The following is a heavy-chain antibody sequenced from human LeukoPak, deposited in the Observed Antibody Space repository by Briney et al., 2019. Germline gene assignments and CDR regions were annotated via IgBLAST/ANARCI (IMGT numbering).Heavy chain of an antibody. CDR1: GFTFSSYS. Sequence: GGSLRLSCAASGFTFSSYSMNWVRQAPGKRLEWVSSISSSSSYIYYADSVKGRFTISRDNAKNSLYLQMNSLRAEDTAVYYCARALLRGIAAAGTIDYWGQGTLVTVSS. D-gene: IGHD6-13*01. CDR2: ISSSSSYI. J-gene: IGHJ4*02. CDR3: ARALLRGIAAAGTIDY. V-gene: IGHV3-21*01.